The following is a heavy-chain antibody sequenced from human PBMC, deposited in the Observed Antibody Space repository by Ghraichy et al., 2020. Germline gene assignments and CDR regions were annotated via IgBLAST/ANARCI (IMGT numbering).Heavy chain of an antibody. Sequence: GESLNISCAASGFSFSSYEMNWVRQAPGKGLEWVSYIRSSGSTIYYADSVKGRFTISRDNAKNSLYLQMNSLRAEDTAVYYCARDSREGGRYYFDYWGQGTLVTVSS. CDR2: IRSSGSTI. V-gene: IGHV3-48*03. CDR1: GFSFSSYE. J-gene: IGHJ4*02. CDR3: ARDSREGGRYYFDY. D-gene: IGHD1-26*01.